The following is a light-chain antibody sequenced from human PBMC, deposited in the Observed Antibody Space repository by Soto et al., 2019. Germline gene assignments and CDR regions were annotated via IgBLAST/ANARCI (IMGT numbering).Light chain of an antibody. V-gene: IGKV3-20*01. CDR1: QSVAKNY. Sequence: ETVLTQSPGTLSLSPGERATLSCRASQSVAKNYLAWYQHKPGQGPRLLISGASSRATGIPDRFSGSGSGTHFTLTISRQQPEDATVYYCLQYASEPLTFGGGTKVEI. CDR3: LQYASEPLT. CDR2: GAS. J-gene: IGKJ4*01.